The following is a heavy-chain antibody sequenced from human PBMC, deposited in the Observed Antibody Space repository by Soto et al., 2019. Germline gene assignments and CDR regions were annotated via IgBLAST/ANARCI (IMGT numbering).Heavy chain of an antibody. Sequence: PSETLSLTCAGSGGSISSGGYSWSWIRQPPGKGLEWIGYIYHSGSTYYNPSLKSRITISIDRSKNQFSLKLNSVTAADTAVYYCARVPDVWGQGTTVTVSS. CDR1: GGSISSGGYS. J-gene: IGHJ6*02. V-gene: IGHV4-30-2*01. CDR2: IYHSGST. CDR3: ARVPDV.